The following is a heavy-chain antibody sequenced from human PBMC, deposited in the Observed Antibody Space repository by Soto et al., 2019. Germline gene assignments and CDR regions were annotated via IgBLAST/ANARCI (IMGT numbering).Heavy chain of an antibody. CDR3: ARDGDYGDYTAFDI. V-gene: IGHV1-18*01. D-gene: IGHD4-17*01. CDR1: GYTFTNYG. J-gene: IGHJ3*02. Sequence: KVSCKASGYTFTNYGISWVRQAPGQGFEWMGWISAYNGNTNSAQKLQGRVTMTTDTSTSTAYMELRSLRSDDTAVYYCARDGDYGDYTAFDIWGQGTMVTVSS. CDR2: ISAYNGNT.